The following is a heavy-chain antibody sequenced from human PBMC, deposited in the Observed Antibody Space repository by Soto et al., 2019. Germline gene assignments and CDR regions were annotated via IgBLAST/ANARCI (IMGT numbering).Heavy chain of an antibody. D-gene: IGHD5-12*01. V-gene: IGHV3-53*01. Sequence: QLVESGGGLFQAGGSTRLSCLVSGFTVGNFDMAWVRQAPGKGLEWASNIQTGGATYYSDSAQGRFTISRDNSKNTVYFQMNSLRVEDTGVYSCVRVLYDSGVVDFWGQGSLITVS. CDR3: VRVLYDSGVVDF. CDR1: GFTVGNFD. CDR2: IQTGGAT. J-gene: IGHJ4*02.